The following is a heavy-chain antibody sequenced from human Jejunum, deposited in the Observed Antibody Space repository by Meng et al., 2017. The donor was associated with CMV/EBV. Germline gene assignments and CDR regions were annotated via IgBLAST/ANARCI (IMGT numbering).Heavy chain of an antibody. CDR1: GFTFSTYA. CDR3: VKASAVIFGWFDP. D-gene: IGHD3-16*02. Sequence: AASGFTFSTYAMTWVRQAPGKGLEWVSSISGSGGSIYYADSVKGRFTISRDNSKNTLYLQMSSLRAEDTALYYCVKASAVIFGWFDPWGQGTLVTVSS. J-gene: IGHJ5*02. V-gene: IGHV3-23*01. CDR2: ISGSGGSI.